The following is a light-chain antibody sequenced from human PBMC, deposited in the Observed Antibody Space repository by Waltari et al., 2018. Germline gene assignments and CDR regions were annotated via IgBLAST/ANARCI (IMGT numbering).Light chain of an antibody. Sequence: QSVLTQPPSASGTPGQKVTISCNGRSSNIGSNYVYWYQQLPGTAPKLLIFKNNQRPSGVPARFSDSKSGTSASLAINGLRSEDEADYYCAAWDDSLSGLVLGGGTKVTVL. CDR2: KNN. V-gene: IGLV1-47*01. J-gene: IGLJ3*02. CDR1: SSNIGSNY. CDR3: AAWDDSLSGLV.